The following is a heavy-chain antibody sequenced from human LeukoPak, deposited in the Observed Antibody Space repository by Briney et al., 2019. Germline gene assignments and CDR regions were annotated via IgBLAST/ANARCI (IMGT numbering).Heavy chain of an antibody. CDR3: AREGRTSSSYHCTGGVCYTYNWFDP. CDR2: IYYSGST. V-gene: IGHV4-31*03. D-gene: IGHD2-8*02. J-gene: IGHJ5*02. Sequence: PSETLSLTCTVSGGSISSGGYYWSWIRQHPGKGLEWIGYIYYSGSTYYNPSLKSRVTISVDTSKNQFSLKLSSVTAADTAVYYCAREGRTSSSYHCTGGVCYTYNWFDPWGQGTLVTVSS. CDR1: GGSISSGGYY.